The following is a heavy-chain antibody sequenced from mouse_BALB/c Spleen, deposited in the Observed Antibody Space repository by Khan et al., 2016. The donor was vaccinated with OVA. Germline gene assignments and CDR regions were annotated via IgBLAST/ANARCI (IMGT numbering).Heavy chain of an antibody. J-gene: IGHJ3*01. Sequence: VQLKQSGPDLVKPGASVKMSCKASGYSFTGYYMNWVKQSHGKSLECIGRVNPNTGNTNYNQKFKGKAILIVDTSSSTAYMELRNLTSEDSAVYYCARRYDFFAYWGQGTLVTVSA. CDR1: GYSFTGYY. D-gene: IGHD2-12*01. CDR2: VNPNTGNT. V-gene: IGHV1-26*01. CDR3: ARRYDFFAY.